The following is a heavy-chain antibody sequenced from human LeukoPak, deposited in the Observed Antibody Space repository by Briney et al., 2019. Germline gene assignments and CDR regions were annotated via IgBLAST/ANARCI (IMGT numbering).Heavy chain of an antibody. D-gene: IGHD3-10*01. CDR2: IYYSGYT. J-gene: IGHJ6*03. CDR3: ARTTMVRGTYYMDV. V-gene: IGHV4-59*01. Sequence: PSETLSLTCTVSGGSISSYYWSWIRQPPGKGLEWIGCIYYSGYTNYKSSLKSRVTVSVDTSKNQFSLKLSSVTAADTAVYYCARTTMVRGTYYMDVWGKGTTVTVSS. CDR1: GGSISSYY.